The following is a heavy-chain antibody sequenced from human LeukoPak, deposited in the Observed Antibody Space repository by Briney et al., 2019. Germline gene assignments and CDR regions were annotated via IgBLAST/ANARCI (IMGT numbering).Heavy chain of an antibody. Sequence: SETLSLTCTVSGYSISSGYYWGWIRQPPGKGLEWIGEINHSGSTNYNPSLKSRVTISVDTSKNQFSLKLSSVTAADTAVYYCAKSNGYGLIDIWGQGTMVTVSS. V-gene: IGHV4-38-2*02. CDR2: INHSGST. D-gene: IGHD3-10*01. J-gene: IGHJ3*02. CDR1: GYSISSGYY. CDR3: AKSNGYGLIDI.